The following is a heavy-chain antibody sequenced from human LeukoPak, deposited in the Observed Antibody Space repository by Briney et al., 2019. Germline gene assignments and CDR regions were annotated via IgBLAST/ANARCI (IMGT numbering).Heavy chain of an antibody. CDR3: ARGSSTSWTTLSGWFDP. D-gene: IGHD2-2*01. J-gene: IGHJ5*02. V-gene: IGHV1-46*01. Sequence: RASVTVSCKASGYTFTSYYMHWVRQAPGQGLEWMGIINPSGGSTSYAQKFQGRVTMTRDTSTSTVYMELSSLRSEDTAVYYCARGSSTSWTTLSGWFDPWGQGTLVTVSS. CDR2: INPSGGST. CDR1: GYTFTSYY.